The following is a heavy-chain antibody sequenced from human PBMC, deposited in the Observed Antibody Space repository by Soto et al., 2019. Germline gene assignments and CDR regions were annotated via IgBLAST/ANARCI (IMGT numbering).Heavy chain of an antibody. Sequence: PSETLSLTCAVSGYSISSGYYWGWIRQPPGKGLEWIGSIYHSGSTYYNPSLKSRVTISVDTSKNQFSLKLSSVTAADTAVYYCARGIAAAGYNWFDPWGQGTLVTVS. D-gene: IGHD6-13*01. CDR1: GYSISSGYY. J-gene: IGHJ5*02. CDR2: IYHSGST. CDR3: ARGIAAAGYNWFDP. V-gene: IGHV4-38-2*01.